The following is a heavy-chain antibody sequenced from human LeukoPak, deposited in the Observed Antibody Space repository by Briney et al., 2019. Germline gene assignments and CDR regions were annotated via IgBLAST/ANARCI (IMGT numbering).Heavy chain of an antibody. CDR2: MSSDNGNT. CDR1: GHSISTFG. Sequence: ASVKVSCKTSGHSISTFGITWVRQAPGQGLEWIGWMSSDNGNTNYADKFQGRVTITRDTSRTTAYMELRSLRSDDTAVYFCANVAKGRYFFYYMDVWGAGTTVTVSS. CDR3: ANVAKGRYFFYYMDV. J-gene: IGHJ6*03. V-gene: IGHV1-18*01. D-gene: IGHD5-12*01.